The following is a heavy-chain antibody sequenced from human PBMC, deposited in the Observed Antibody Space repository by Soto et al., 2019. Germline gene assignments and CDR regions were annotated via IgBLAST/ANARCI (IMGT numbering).Heavy chain of an antibody. CDR3: ARDNGYYDF. V-gene: IGHV1-18*01. J-gene: IGHJ4*03. Sequence: ASVKVSCKTSGYTFSSYSINWVRQAPGQGLEWMARISTNSGKTHYAERFQGRVTVTIDKSARTAFMEMWGLTSDDTAVYFCARDNGYYDFWG. CDR1: GYTFSSYS. CDR2: ISTNSGKT. D-gene: IGHD2-8*01.